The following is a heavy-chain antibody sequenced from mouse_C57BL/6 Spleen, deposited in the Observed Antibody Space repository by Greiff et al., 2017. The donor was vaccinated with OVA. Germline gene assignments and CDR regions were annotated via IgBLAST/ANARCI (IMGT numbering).Heavy chain of an antibody. CDR3: ARWTFYDYDSFAY. V-gene: IGHV1-50*01. D-gene: IGHD2-4*01. J-gene: IGHJ3*01. Sequence: QVQLQQPGAELVKPGASVKLSCKASGYTFTSYWMQWVKQRPGQGLEWIGEIDPSDSYTTYNQKFKGKATLPVDTSSSTAYMQLSSLTSEDSAVYYCARWTFYDYDSFAYWGQGTLVTVSA. CDR2: IDPSDSYT. CDR1: GYTFTSYW.